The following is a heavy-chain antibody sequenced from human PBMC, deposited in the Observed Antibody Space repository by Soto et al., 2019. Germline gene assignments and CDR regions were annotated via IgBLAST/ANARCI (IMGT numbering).Heavy chain of an antibody. V-gene: IGHV5-51*01. J-gene: IGHJ6*02. CDR2: IYPGDSDT. D-gene: IGHD6-19*01. CDR1: GYDFATYW. Sequence: GESLKISCKCSGYDFATYWIGWVRQMPGKGLEWMGLIYPGDSDTKYSPSFQGQVTISVDKSISTAYLQWSSLKASDTAMYYCARHRYNSGPTDNDMDVWGQGTTVTVSS. CDR3: ARHRYNSGPTDNDMDV.